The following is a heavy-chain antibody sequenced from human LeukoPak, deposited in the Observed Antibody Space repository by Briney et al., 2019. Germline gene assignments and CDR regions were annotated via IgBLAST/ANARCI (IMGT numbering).Heavy chain of an antibody. CDR2: IIPIFGTA. Sequence: SVKVSCKASGGTFSSYAISWVRQAPGQGLEWMGGIIPIFGTANYAQKFQGRVTITTDESTSTAYMELSSLRSEDTAVYYCARGTETPYCSSTSCYRFYYYMDVWGKGTTVTVSS. CDR1: GGTFSSYA. CDR3: ARGTETPYCSSTSCYRFYYYMDV. V-gene: IGHV1-69*05. D-gene: IGHD2-2*02. J-gene: IGHJ6*03.